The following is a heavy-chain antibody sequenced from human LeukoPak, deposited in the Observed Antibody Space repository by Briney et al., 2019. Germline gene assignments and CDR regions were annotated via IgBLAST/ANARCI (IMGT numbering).Heavy chain of an antibody. Sequence: PSETLSLTCAVYGWSFNDYYWNWIRQPPGKGLEWIGEINARGATNYNPSLKSRVTISVDTSKKQFSLRFTSTIAADTAVYYCVRGQVPAARGYNWFDPWGQGTLVTVSS. J-gene: IGHJ5*02. CDR1: GWSFNDYY. D-gene: IGHD2-2*01. V-gene: IGHV4-34*01. CDR3: VRGQVPAARGYNWFDP. CDR2: INARGAT.